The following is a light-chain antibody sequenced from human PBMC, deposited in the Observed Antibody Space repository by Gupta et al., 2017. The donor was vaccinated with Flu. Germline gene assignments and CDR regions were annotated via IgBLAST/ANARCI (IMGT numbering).Light chain of an antibody. CDR3: CSYAGSSPV. V-gene: IGLV2-11*01. CDR2: DVS. J-gene: IGLJ3*02. CDR1: SSDVGGYNY. Sequence: QSALTQPRSVSGSPGQSVTIACTGTSSDVGGYNYVSWYQQHPGKAPKLMIYDVSKRPSGVPDRFSGSKSGNKASLTISGLQAEDEADYYCCSYAGSSPVFGGGTKLT.